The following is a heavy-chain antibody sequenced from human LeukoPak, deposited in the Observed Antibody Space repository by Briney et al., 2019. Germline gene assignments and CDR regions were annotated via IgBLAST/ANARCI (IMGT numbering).Heavy chain of an antibody. CDR2: ISGSGGST. D-gene: IGHD5-18*01. Sequence: GGSLRLSCAASGFTFSSYAMSWVRQAPGKGLEWVSAISGSGGSTYYADSVKGRFTISRDNPKNTLYLQMNSLRAEDTAVYYCAKARRVLDTFDYWGQGTLVTVSS. V-gene: IGHV3-23*01. CDR1: GFTFSSYA. J-gene: IGHJ4*02. CDR3: AKARRVLDTFDY.